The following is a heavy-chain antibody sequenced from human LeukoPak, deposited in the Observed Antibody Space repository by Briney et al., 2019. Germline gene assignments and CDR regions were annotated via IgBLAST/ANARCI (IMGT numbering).Heavy chain of an antibody. CDR3: ARESLLWFGEFFRYMDV. Sequence: PGGSLRLSCAASGFTFSSYEMNWVRQAPGKGLEWVSYISSSGSTIYYADSVKGRFTISRDNAKNSLYLQMNSLRAEDTAVYYCARESLLWFGEFFRYMDVWGKGTTVTVSS. J-gene: IGHJ6*03. CDR2: ISSSGSTI. V-gene: IGHV3-48*03. D-gene: IGHD3-10*01. CDR1: GFTFSSYE.